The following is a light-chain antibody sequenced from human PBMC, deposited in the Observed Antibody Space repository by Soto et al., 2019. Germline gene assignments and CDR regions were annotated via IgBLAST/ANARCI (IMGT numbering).Light chain of an antibody. V-gene: IGLV2-14*01. J-gene: IGLJ3*02. CDR3: SSYSSVTTLWV. Sequence: QSALTQPHSVSGSPGQSVTISCTGTNSDVGRYNSVSWYQQHPGKAPKLIIYEVSNRPSGVSNRFSGSKSGNTASLTVSGLQAEDEADYYCSSYSSVTTLWVFGGGTKVTVL. CDR1: NSDVGRYNS. CDR2: EVS.